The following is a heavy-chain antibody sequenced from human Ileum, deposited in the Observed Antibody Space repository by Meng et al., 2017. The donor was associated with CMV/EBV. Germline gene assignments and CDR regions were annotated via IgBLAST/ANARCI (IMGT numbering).Heavy chain of an antibody. V-gene: IGHV4-30-4*01. CDR3: ARVWGIAVRPLDY. Sequence: QFPLQSPDPGLVKPPQPLSLTCTVSGDSISSGHYYWSWIRQTPGKGLEWIGHIHDSGSTYYNPSLQSRVTISVDTSKNQFSLKLSSVTAADTAVYYCARVWGIAVRPLDYWGQGTLVTVSS. J-gene: IGHJ4*02. CDR2: IHDSGST. D-gene: IGHD6-6*01. CDR1: GDSISSGHYY.